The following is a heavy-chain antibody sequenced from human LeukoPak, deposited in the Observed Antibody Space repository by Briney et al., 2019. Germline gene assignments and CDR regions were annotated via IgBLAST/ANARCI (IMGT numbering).Heavy chain of an antibody. D-gene: IGHD3-10*01. J-gene: IGHJ4*02. Sequence: SETLSLTCAVYGGSFSGYYWSWIRQPPGKGLEWIGEINHSGSTNYNPSLKSRVTISVDTSKNQFSLKLSSVTAADTAVYYCARRITMVRTYDYWGQGTLVIVSS. CDR3: ARRITMVRTYDY. CDR2: INHSGST. CDR1: GGSFSGYY. V-gene: IGHV4-34*01.